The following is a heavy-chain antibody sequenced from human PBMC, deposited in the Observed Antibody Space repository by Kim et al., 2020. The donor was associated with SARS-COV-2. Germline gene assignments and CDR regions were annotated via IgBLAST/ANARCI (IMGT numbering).Heavy chain of an antibody. D-gene: IGHD3-22*01. CDR3: ASRYYYDSIGYNY. J-gene: IGHJ4*02. Sequence: GGSLRLSCAASGFTFSGYWMHWVRQAPGKGLVWVSRINSDGSSTSYADSVKGRFTISRDNAKNTLYLQMNSLRAEDTAVYYCASRYYYDSIGYNYWGQGTLVTVSS. V-gene: IGHV3-74*01. CDR1: GFTFSGYW. CDR2: INSDGSST.